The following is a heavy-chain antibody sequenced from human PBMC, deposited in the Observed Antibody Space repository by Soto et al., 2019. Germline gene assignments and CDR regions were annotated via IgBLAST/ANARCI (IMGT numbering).Heavy chain of an antibody. CDR3: ARDSFAAAAGYYYYGMDV. CDR2: INPIFGTA. CDR1: GGTFSSYA. J-gene: IGHJ6*02. D-gene: IGHD6-13*01. Sequence: QVQLVQSGAEVKKPGSSVKVSCKASGGTFSSYAISWVRQAPGQGLEWMGGINPIFGTANYAQKFQGRVTITADESTSTAYMELSSLRFEDTAVYYCARDSFAAAAGYYYYGMDVWGQGTTVTVSS. V-gene: IGHV1-69*01.